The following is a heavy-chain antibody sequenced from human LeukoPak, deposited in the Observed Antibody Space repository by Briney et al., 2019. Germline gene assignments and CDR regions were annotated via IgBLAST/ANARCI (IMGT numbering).Heavy chain of an antibody. J-gene: IGHJ6*03. CDR2: ISAYNGNT. CDR1: GYTFTSYG. V-gene: IGHV1-18*01. CDR3: ARVGGKVVPAAIPYYYYYMDV. Sequence: GASVRVSCKASGYTFTSYGISWVRQAPGQGLEGMGWISAYNGNTNYAQKPQGRVTMTTDTSTSTAYMELRSLRSDDTAVYYCARVGGKVVPAAIPYYYYYMDVWGKGTTVTVSS. D-gene: IGHD2-2*01.